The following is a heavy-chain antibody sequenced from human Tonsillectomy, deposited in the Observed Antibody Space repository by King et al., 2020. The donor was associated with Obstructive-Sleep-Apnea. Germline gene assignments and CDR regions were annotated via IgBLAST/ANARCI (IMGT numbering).Heavy chain of an antibody. CDR1: GGSISSSSYY. D-gene: IGHD2-15*01. CDR3: ARETRYCSGGSCDDYYGMDV. J-gene: IGHJ6*02. Sequence: LPLQESGPGLVKPSETLSLTCTVSGGSISSSSYYWGWIRQPPGKGLEWIGSIYYSGSTYYNPSLKSRVTISVDTSKNQFSLKLSSVTAADTAVYYCARETRYCSGGSCDDYYGMDVWGQGTTVTVSS. V-gene: IGHV4-39*07. CDR2: IYYSGST.